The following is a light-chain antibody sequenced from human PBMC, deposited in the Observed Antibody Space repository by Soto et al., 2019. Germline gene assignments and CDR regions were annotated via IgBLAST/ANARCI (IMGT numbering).Light chain of an antibody. CDR1: SSDINTYNF. V-gene: IGLV2-14*01. CDR3: SSYSSTTTREV. Sequence: QSVLTQPASVSGSPGQSITISCTGTSSDINTYNFVSWYQHHPGTPPKLIIYEVIHRPSGVSNRFSGSKSAITASLTISGLQVEDEADYFCSSYSSTTTREVFGTGTKVTVL. J-gene: IGLJ1*01. CDR2: EVI.